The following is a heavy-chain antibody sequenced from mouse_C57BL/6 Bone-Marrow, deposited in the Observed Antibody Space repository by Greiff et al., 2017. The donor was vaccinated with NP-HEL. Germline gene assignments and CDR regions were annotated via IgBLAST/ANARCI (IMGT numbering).Heavy chain of an antibody. Sequence: EVKLVESGGDLVKPGGSLKLSCAASGFTFSSYGMSWVRQTPDKRLEWVATISSGGSYTYYPDSVQGRFTISRDNAKNTLYLRMSSLKSEDTAMYYCARKEVGRYFDVWGTGTTVTVSS. CDR2: ISSGGSYT. CDR1: GFTFSSYG. CDR3: ARKEVGRYFDV. V-gene: IGHV5-6*02. D-gene: IGHD4-1*01. J-gene: IGHJ1*03.